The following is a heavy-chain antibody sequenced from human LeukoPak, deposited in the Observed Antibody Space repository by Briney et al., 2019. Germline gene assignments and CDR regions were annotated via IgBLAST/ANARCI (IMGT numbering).Heavy chain of an antibody. CDR2: IQSDGSKQ. D-gene: IGHD5-18*01. CDR1: GFTFSTFG. CDR3: ARDVDTSSHSSQLDH. J-gene: IGHJ5*02. Sequence: GGSLRLSCAPAGFTFSTFGIHWVRQTPGKGLEWAAAIQSDGSKQYYGDSVKGRFTISRDSSKNTVYLQMNSLRDEDTAVYYCARDVDTSSHSSQLDHWGQGTLVTVSS. V-gene: IGHV3-33*01.